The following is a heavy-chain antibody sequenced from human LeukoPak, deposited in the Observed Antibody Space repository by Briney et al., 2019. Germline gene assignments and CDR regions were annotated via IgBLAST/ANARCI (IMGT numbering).Heavy chain of an antibody. Sequence: GGSLRLSCAASGFTFSSYAMSWVRQAPGKGLEWVSVIHNDSSTYYADSVKGRFTISRDNSKNMLFLRMNSLRVEDTAVYFCASLARDYWGQGTLVSVSS. CDR3: ASLARDY. J-gene: IGHJ4*02. V-gene: IGHV3-23*03. CDR2: IHNDSST. CDR1: GFTFSSYA. D-gene: IGHD3-3*02.